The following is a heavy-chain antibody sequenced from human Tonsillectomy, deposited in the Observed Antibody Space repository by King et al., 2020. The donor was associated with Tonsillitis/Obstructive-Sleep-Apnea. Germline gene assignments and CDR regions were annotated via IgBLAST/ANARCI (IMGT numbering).Heavy chain of an antibody. Sequence: VQLVESGGGLVQPGGSLRLSCAASGFTFSSYAMSWVRQAPGKGLEWFSAISGSGGSTYYADSVKGRFTIPRDNSKNTLYLQINRRRAEETAVYYCPKGAVASIAAADIYYYYYMDVWGKGTTVTVSS. J-gene: IGHJ6*03. V-gene: IGHV3-23*04. CDR3: PKGAVASIAAADIYYYYYMDV. CDR1: GFTFSSYA. CDR2: ISGSGGST. D-gene: IGHD6-13*01.